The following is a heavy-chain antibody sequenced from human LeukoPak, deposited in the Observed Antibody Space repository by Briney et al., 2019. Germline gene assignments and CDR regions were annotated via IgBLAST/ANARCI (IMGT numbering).Heavy chain of an antibody. J-gene: IGHJ4*02. Sequence: GGSLRLSCAASGFTFSNYAIHWVRQAPGKGLEWVTVISSDGNNEYYADSVKGRFTISRDNSKDTLYVQMNSLRAEDTAVYYCARGGPNSSGWYFDYWGQETLVAVSS. CDR2: ISSDGNNE. V-gene: IGHV3-30-3*01. D-gene: IGHD6-19*01. CDR3: ARGGPNSSGWYFDY. CDR1: GFTFSNYA.